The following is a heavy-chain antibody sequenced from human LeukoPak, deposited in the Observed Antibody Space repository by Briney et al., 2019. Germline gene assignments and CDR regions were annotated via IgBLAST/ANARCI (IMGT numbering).Heavy chain of an antibody. CDR3: ARCPLDTGGDNWFDP. CDR2: IIPIFGTA. D-gene: IGHD5-18*01. V-gene: IGHV1-69*13. Sequence: SVTVSCTASEGTFSSYAISWVRQAPGQGLEWMGGIIPIFGTANYAQKFQGRVTITADESTSTAYMELSSLRSEDTAVYYCARCPLDTGGDNWFDPWGQGTLVTVSS. CDR1: EGTFSSYA. J-gene: IGHJ5*02.